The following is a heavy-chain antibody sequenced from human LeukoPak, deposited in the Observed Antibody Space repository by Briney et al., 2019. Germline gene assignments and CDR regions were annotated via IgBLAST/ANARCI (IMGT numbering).Heavy chain of an antibody. CDR3: ARSEWSYGRTGLFDI. D-gene: IGHD5-18*01. V-gene: IGHV7-4-1*02. Sequence: ASVKVSCKASGYTFTRFPMSWVRQAPGQGLEWMGWINTNTGNPTYAQGFRGRFVFSLDISVSTAYLQINNLKAEDTAVYYCARSEWSYGRTGLFDIWGQGTMVTVSS. CDR1: GYTFTRFP. J-gene: IGHJ3*02. CDR2: INTNTGNP.